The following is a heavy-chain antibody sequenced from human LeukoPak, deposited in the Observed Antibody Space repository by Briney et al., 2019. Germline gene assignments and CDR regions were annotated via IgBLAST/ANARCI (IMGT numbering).Heavy chain of an antibody. J-gene: IGHJ4*02. D-gene: IGHD6-13*01. CDR2: INPRSAST. V-gene: IGHV1-46*01. CDR3: AISRYTSSWYYFDY. Sequence: ASVKVSCKASGYTFTSYYMHWVRQAPGQGLEWMGIINPRSASTNYAQKFQGRVTMTRDTSTSTVYMELYSLRSEDTAVYYCAISRYTSSWYYFDYWGQGTLVTVPS. CDR1: GYTFTSYY.